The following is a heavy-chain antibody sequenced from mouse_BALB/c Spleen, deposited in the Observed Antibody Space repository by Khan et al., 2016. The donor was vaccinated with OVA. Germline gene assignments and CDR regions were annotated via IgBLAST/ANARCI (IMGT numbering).Heavy chain of an antibody. Sequence: QVQLQQSGAELARPGASVKMSCKASGYTFTNYTMHWVKQRPGQGLEWIGYINPSSGYTNYNQNFNDKATLTTDRSSSTAYMQLSSLTSDDSAVYYCARSPIPPYYFDYWGQGTTLTVSS. V-gene: IGHV1-4*01. CDR3: ARSPIPPYYFDY. J-gene: IGHJ2*01. CDR1: GYTFTNYT. CDR2: INPSSGYT.